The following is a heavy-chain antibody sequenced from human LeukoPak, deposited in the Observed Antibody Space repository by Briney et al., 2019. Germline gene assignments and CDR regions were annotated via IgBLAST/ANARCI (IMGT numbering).Heavy chain of an antibody. CDR2: ISWNSGSI. Sequence: GGSLRLSCAASRFTFDDYAMHWVRQAPGKGLEWVSGISWNSGSIGYADSVKGRFTISRDNAKNSLYLQMNSLRAEDTALYYCAKDLTYYYDSSGYLFDYWGQGTLVTVSS. J-gene: IGHJ4*02. CDR3: AKDLTYYYDSSGYLFDY. D-gene: IGHD3-22*01. CDR1: RFTFDDYA. V-gene: IGHV3-9*01.